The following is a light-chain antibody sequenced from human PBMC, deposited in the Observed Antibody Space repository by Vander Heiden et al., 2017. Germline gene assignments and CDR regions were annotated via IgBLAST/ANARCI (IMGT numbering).Light chain of an antibody. V-gene: IGLV1-47*01. CDR3: AAWDDSLSGGV. J-gene: IGLJ3*02. Sequence: QSVLTQPPSASGTPGQRVTISCSGSGSNIGTNYVSWYQQLPGTAPNLLIYGNNLRPSGVPDRFSGSKSGTSASLAISGLRSEDEADYYCAAWDDSLSGGVFGGGTKLTVL. CDR1: GSNIGTNY. CDR2: GNN.